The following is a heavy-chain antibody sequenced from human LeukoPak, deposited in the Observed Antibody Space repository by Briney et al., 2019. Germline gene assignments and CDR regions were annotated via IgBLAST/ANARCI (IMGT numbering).Heavy chain of an antibody. J-gene: IGHJ5*02. Sequence: PSETLSLTCTVSGYSISSGYYWGWIRQPPGKGLEWIGSIYHSGSTYYNPSLKSRVTIPVDTSKNQFSLKLSSVTAADTAVYYCAREGIVVVPAATFNWFDPWGQGTLVTVSS. V-gene: IGHV4-38-2*02. CDR1: GYSISSGYY. D-gene: IGHD2-2*01. CDR3: AREGIVVVPAATFNWFDP. CDR2: IYHSGST.